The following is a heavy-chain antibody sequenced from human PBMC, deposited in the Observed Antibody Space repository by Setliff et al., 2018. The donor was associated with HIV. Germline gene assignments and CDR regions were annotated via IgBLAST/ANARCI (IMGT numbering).Heavy chain of an antibody. D-gene: IGHD2-21*01. CDR2: IIPLFGTA. CDR1: GDTFSNSL. CDR3: ARDHQTMLWLDY. Sequence: SVKVSCKASGDTFSNSLVTWVRQAPGQGLEWMGGIIPLFGTANYAQKFQGRVTMTTDTAYMELRSLTSEDTAVYYCARDHQTMLWLDYWGQGTLVTVSS. V-gene: IGHV1-69*05. J-gene: IGHJ4*02.